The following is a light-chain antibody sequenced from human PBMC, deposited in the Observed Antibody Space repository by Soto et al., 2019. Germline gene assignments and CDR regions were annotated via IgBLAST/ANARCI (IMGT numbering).Light chain of an antibody. CDR2: KAS. CDR3: QQYNSYPWT. Sequence: DIQMTQSPSTLSASVGDRVTITCRASQSISNWLAWYQQKPGKAPKLLIYKASSLESGVPSRFSGSGSGTESTLTISSLQPDDFATYYCQQYNSYPWTFGQGTKVEIK. V-gene: IGKV1-5*03. J-gene: IGKJ1*01. CDR1: QSISNW.